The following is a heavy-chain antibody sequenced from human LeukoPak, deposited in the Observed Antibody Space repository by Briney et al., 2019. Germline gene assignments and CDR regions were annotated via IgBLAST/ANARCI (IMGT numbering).Heavy chain of an antibody. Sequence: GSLRLSCAASGFTFSSYAMHWVRQAPGKGLEWVAAISYDGSNKYYADSVKGRFTISRDNSKNTLYLQMNSLRAEDTAVYYCARNLGGGYFDYWGQGTLVTVSS. V-gene: IGHV3-30-3*01. CDR1: GFTFSSYA. J-gene: IGHJ4*02. D-gene: IGHD3-16*01. CDR2: ISYDGSNK. CDR3: ARNLGGGYFDY.